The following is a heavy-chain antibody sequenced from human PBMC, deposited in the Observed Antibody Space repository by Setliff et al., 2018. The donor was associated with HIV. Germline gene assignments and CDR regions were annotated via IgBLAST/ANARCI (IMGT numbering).Heavy chain of an antibody. J-gene: IGHJ5*02. CDR1: GGSISSSTYY. D-gene: IGHD2-8*01. Sequence: SETLSLTCRVSGGSISSSTYYWGWIRQPPGKGLEWIGDIFYTGNTYYNPSLKSRVAISVDTSENQFSLKLNSVTAAGTAVYYCARRGRDGVLIVFATGFDPWGQGTLVTVSS. CDR3: ARRGRDGVLIVFATGFDP. V-gene: IGHV4-39*01. CDR2: IFYTGNT.